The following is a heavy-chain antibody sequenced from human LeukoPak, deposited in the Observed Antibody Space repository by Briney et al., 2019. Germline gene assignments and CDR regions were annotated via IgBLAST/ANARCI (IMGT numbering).Heavy chain of an antibody. V-gene: IGHV3-30*02. CDR3: AKKGGYSYGYLGY. Sequence: PGGSLRLSCVASGFTFSTSGMHWVRQSPGKGLDWVAFIRNDGNKKNYADSVKGRFTISRDNSKNTLYLQMNSLRAEDTAVYYCAKKGGYSYGYLGYWGQGTLVTVSS. J-gene: IGHJ4*02. D-gene: IGHD5-18*01. CDR2: IRNDGNKK. CDR1: GFTFSTSG.